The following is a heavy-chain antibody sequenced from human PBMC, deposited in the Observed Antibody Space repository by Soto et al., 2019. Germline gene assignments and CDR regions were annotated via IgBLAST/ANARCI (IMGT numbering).Heavy chain of an antibody. CDR3: VKTTVTTDSYYYYDMDV. D-gene: IGHD4-4*01. CDR1: GFTFSTYP. V-gene: IGHV3-23*01. CDR2: ISGSGIST. J-gene: IGHJ6*02. Sequence: GGSLRLSCAASGFTFSTYPMSWVRQAPGKGLEWVSGISGSGISTYYTDSVKGRFTISRDNSKNTVFLQMNSLRDEDTAVYYCVKTTVTTDSYYYYDMDVWGQGTTVTVSS.